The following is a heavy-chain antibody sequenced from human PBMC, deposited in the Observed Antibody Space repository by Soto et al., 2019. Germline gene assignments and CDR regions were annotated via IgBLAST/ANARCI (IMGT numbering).Heavy chain of an antibody. CDR3: ARLVASTADY. J-gene: IGHJ4*02. CDR1: GQTISYY. Sequence: ASVKVSCKAYGQTISYYMHWVRQAPGQGPEWTGVIDPIGGSATYAQRVQGRVTMTTDTSTSTAYMELRSLRSDDTAVYYCARLVASTADYWGQGTLVTVSS. V-gene: IGHV1-46*01. CDR2: IDPIGGSA. D-gene: IGHD6-19*01.